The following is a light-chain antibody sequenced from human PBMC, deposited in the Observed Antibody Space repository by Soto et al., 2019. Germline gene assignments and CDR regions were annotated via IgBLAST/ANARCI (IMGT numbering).Light chain of an antibody. CDR1: QSVSSN. J-gene: IGKJ1*01. V-gene: IGKV3-20*01. Sequence: EIVMTQSPATLSVSPGERATLSCRASQSVSSNLAWYQQKPGQAPRLLIYGASSRATGIPDRFSGSGSGTDFTLTISRLDPEDFAVYCCQQYGSSPETFGQGTKVDI. CDR2: GAS. CDR3: QQYGSSPET.